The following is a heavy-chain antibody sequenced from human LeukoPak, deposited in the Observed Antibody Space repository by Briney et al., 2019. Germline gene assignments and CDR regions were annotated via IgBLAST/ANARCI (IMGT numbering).Heavy chain of an antibody. V-gene: IGHV1-46*01. D-gene: IGHD6-13*01. Sequence: ASVKVSCKASGYTFTSYYMHWVRQAPGQGGEWMGIINPSGGSTSYAQKFQGRVTITRDMSTSTVYMELSSLKSEDTAVYYCARAEGRGYSSPDAFDIWGQGTMVTVSS. CDR1: GYTFTSYY. CDR2: INPSGGST. CDR3: ARAEGRGYSSPDAFDI. J-gene: IGHJ3*02.